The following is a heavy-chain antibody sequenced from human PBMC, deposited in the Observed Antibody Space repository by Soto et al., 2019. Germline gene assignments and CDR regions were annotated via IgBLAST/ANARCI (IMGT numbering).Heavy chain of an antibody. V-gene: IGHV3-23*01. J-gene: IGHJ4*02. CDR3: AKSTSLGAGRYYFDY. CDR2: ISGGGGST. D-gene: IGHD3-16*01. CDR1: GFTLSSNA. Sequence: GGSLRLSCAASGFTLSSNAMSWVRQAPGKGLEWVSGISGGGGSTYFADSVKGRFTISRDNSKNTQYLQMNSLRAEDTAVYFCAKSTSLGAGRYYFDYWGQGTLVTVSS.